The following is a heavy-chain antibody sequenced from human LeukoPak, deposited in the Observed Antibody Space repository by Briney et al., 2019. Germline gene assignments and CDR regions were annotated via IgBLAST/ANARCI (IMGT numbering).Heavy chain of an antibody. V-gene: IGHV3-23*01. CDR1: GFSFSSYN. CDR2: ISGSGGST. J-gene: IGHJ4*02. D-gene: IGHD6-25*01. Sequence: GGSLRLSCEASGFSFSSYNMDWVRQTPGKGLEWVSAISGSGGSTYYADSVKGRFTISRDNSKNTLYLQMNSLRAEDTAVYYCAKEGSAATDLLDLDYWGQGTLVTVSS. CDR3: AKEGSAATDLLDLDY.